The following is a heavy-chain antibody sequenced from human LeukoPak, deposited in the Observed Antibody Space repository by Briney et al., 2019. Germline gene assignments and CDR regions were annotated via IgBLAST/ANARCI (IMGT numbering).Heavy chain of an antibody. CDR1: GFTFSNYS. J-gene: IGHJ3*02. CDR2: IRSSSSTI. Sequence: GGSLRLSCEASGFTFSNYSMNWVRQAPGKGLEWVSYIRSSSSTIYYADSVKGRFTISRDNAKNSLYLQMNSLRAEDTAVYYCARAKRNAFDIWGQGTMVTVSS. CDR3: ARAKRNAFDI. V-gene: IGHV3-48*01.